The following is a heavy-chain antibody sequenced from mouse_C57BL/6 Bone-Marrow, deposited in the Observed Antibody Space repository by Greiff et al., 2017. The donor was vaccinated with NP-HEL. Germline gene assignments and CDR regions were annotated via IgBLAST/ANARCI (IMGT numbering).Heavy chain of an antibody. Sequence: VQRVESGPELVKPGASVKISCKASGYTFTDYYINWVKQRPGQGLEWIGWIFPGSGSTYYNEKFKGKATLTVDKSSSTAYMLLSSLTSEDSAVYFCARVTTVVDWYFDVWGTGTTVTVSS. J-gene: IGHJ1*03. V-gene: IGHV1-75*01. D-gene: IGHD1-1*01. CDR1: GYTFTDYY. CDR3: ARVTTVVDWYFDV. CDR2: IFPGSGST.